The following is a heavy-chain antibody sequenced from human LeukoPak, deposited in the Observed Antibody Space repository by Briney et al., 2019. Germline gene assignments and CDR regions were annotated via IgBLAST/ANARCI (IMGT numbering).Heavy chain of an antibody. Sequence: SETLSLTCTVSGGSISSSSYYWGWIRQPPGKGLEWIGSIYYSGSTYYNPSLKSRVTISVDTSKNQFSLKLSSVTAADTAVYYCAQQYYYDSSGPVAFDTWGQGTMVTVSS. V-gene: IGHV4-39*07. CDR1: GGSISSSSYY. CDR2: IYYSGST. CDR3: AQQYYYDSSGPVAFDT. J-gene: IGHJ3*02. D-gene: IGHD3-22*01.